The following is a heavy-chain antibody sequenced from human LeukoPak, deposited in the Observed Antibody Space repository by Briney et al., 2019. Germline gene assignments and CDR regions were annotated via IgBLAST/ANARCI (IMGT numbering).Heavy chain of an antibody. V-gene: IGHV3-9*01. CDR1: GFNFGDFA. CDR3: AKDPGVLTGYYFS. CDR2: INWSGARI. J-gene: IGHJ5*02. D-gene: IGHD3-9*01. Sequence: GRSLRLSCAASGFNFGDFAMNWVRQAPGKGLEWVSGINWSGARIFYADSVKGRFTISRDNSKNTLYLQMNSLRAEDTAVYYCAKDPGVLTGYYFSWGQGTLVTVSS.